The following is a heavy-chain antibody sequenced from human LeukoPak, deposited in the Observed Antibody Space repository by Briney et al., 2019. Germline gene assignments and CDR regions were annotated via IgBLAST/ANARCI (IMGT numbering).Heavy chain of an antibody. CDR3: ARGGSYYDSSGYYGLFGY. V-gene: IGHV3-48*03. CDR1: GFTFSSYE. Sequence: GGSLRLSCAASGFTFSSYEMNWVRQAPGKGLEWVSYISSSGSTIYYADSVKGRFTISRDNAKNSLYLQMNSLRAEDTAVYYCARGGSYYDSSGYYGLFGYWGQGTLVTVSS. D-gene: IGHD3-22*01. CDR2: ISSSGSTI. J-gene: IGHJ4*02.